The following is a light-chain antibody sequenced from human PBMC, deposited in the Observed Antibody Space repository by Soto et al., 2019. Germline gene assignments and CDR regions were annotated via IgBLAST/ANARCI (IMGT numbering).Light chain of an antibody. CDR1: QSVSSSY. CDR3: QQDGSSPGT. Sequence: EIVLTQSPGTLSLSPGERATLSCRASQSVSSSYLAWYQQKPGQAHRLLIYGASSRATGIPDRFSGSGSGTDFTLTISRLEPEDFAVYYCQQDGSSPGTFGQGTKVEIK. CDR2: GAS. V-gene: IGKV3-20*01. J-gene: IGKJ1*01.